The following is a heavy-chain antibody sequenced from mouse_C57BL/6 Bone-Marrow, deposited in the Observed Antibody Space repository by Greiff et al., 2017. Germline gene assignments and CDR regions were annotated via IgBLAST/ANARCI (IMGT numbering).Heavy chain of an antibody. CDR1: GYAFSSSW. D-gene: IGHD3-2*02. J-gene: IGHJ4*01. CDR2: IYPGSGST. Sequence: VQLQESGPELVKPGASVKISCKASGYAFSSSWMNWVKQRPGKGLEWIGDIYPGSGSTNYNEKFKSKATLTVDTSSSTAYMQLSSLTSEDSAVYYCARQLRLGVTNAMDYWGQGTSVTVSS. V-gene: IGHV1-82*01. CDR3: ARQLRLGVTNAMDY.